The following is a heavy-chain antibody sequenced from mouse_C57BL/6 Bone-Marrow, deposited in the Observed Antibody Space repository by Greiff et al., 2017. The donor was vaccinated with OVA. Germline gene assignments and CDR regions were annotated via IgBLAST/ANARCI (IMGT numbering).Heavy chain of an antibody. Sequence: QVQLQQSGAELVRPGASVTLSCKASGYTFTDYEMHWVKQTPVHGLEWIGAIDPETGGTAYNQKFKGKAILTADKSSSTAYMELRSLTSDDSAVYYCTRYYGSPFDYWGQGTTLTVSS. CDR3: TRYYGSPFDY. J-gene: IGHJ2*01. V-gene: IGHV1-15*01. D-gene: IGHD1-1*01. CDR2: IDPETGGT. CDR1: GYTFTDYE.